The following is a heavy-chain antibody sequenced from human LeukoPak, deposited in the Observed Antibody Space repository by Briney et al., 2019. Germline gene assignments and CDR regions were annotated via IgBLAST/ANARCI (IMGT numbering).Heavy chain of an antibody. V-gene: IGHV3-23*01. CDR2: SAGSGGGT. Sequence: GGSLRLSCAASGFTFPRHAMSWVRQAPGKGLEWVASSAGSGGGTHYADSVKGRFTISRDNSQITVFLHMNSLRADDTAVYYCARTGEHWFDPWGQGTLVTVSS. J-gene: IGHJ5*02. CDR3: ARTGEHWFDP. D-gene: IGHD3-10*01. CDR1: GFTFPRHA.